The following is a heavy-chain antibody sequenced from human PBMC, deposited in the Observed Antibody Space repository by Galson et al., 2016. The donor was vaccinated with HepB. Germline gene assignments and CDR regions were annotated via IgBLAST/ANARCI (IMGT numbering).Heavy chain of an antibody. CDR2: IWHDGSDK. J-gene: IGHJ6*02. Sequence: SLRLSCAPSTFTFSIYAMHWVRQAPGKGLEWVAVIWHDGSDKYVASVKGRFTISRDNSKNMLYLQMNSLRAEDTAVYYCAGVEDVSWSLERPYVYYPLDVWGRGTTVTVSS. V-gene: IGHV3-33*01. CDR3: AGVEDVSWSLERPYVYYPLDV. CDR1: TFTFSIYA. D-gene: IGHD1-1*01.